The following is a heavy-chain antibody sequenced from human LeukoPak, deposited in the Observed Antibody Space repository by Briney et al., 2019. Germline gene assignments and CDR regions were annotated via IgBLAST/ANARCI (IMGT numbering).Heavy chain of an antibody. CDR2: IGTAGEI. J-gene: IGHJ2*01. D-gene: IGHD6-13*01. CDR1: GFTFRSYD. CDR3: ARAAYSSTWYSRYFDL. Sequence: GGSLRLSCAASGFTFRSYDMHWVRQATGKGLEWVSGIGTAGEIYYPGSVKGRSTISRENAKNSLYLRMNSLRAGDTAVYYCARAAYSSTWYSRYFDLWGRGTLVTVSS. V-gene: IGHV3-13*01.